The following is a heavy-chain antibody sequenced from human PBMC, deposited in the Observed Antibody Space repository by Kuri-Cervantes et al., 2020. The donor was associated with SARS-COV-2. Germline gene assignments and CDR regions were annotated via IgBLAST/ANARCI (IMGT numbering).Heavy chain of an antibody. D-gene: IGHD1-1*01. CDR3: VRDGDHWNFDY. V-gene: IGHV3-9*01. CDR1: GFTFSGHW. J-gene: IGHJ4*02. CDR2: ISWNSGSI. Sequence: SLKISCAASGFTFSGHWIHWVRQAPGKGLEWVSGISWNSGSIGYADSVKGRFTISRDNAKNSLYLQMNSLRAEDTAVYYCVRDGDHWNFDYWGQGTLVTSSS.